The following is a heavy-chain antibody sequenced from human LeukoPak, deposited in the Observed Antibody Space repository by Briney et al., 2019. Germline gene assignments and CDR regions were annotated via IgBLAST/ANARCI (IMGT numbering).Heavy chain of an antibody. D-gene: IGHD5-18*01. CDR2: INGGGGST. Sequence: GGSLRLSCAASGFTFSSYAMSWVRQAPGKGLDGVSGINGGGGSTYYADSVKGRFTISRDNAKTSLYLQMNSLRAEDTAVYYCARDLSGVTGYTYGRGIDYWGQGTLVTVSS. J-gene: IGHJ4*02. V-gene: IGHV3-23*01. CDR3: ARDLSGVTGYTYGRGIDY. CDR1: GFTFSSYA.